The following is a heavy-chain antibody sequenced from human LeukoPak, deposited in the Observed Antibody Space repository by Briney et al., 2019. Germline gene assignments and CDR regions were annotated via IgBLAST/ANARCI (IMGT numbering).Heavy chain of an antibody. J-gene: IGHJ3*02. CDR1: GYTFTGYY. CDR3: AGAYDILTGNDAFDI. CDR2: INPNSGGT. Sequence: GASVKVSCKASGYTFTGYYMHWVRQAPGQGLEWMGWINPNSGGTNYAQKFQGWVTMTRDTSISTAYMELSRLRSDDTAVYYCAGAYDILTGNDAFDIWGQGTMVTVSS. V-gene: IGHV1-2*04. D-gene: IGHD3-9*01.